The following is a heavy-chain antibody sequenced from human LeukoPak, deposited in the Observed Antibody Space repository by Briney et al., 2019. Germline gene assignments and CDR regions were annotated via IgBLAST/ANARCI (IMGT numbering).Heavy chain of an antibody. CDR3: AREEVSVISDTCCSGLGY. CDR2: INPNSGGT. CDR1: GYTFTGFY. Sequence: ASVKVSCKASGYTFTGFYIHWLRQAAGQGLEWMGWINPNSGGTNYAQKLQGRVTMTRDTSINTAYMEVGSLRSDDTAVYYCAREEVSVISDTCCSGLGYWGQGTLVTVSS. D-gene: IGHD3-10*01. V-gene: IGHV1-2*02. J-gene: IGHJ4*02.